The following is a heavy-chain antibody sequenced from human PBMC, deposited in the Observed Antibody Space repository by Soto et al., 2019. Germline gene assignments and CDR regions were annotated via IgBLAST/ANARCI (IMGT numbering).Heavy chain of an antibody. CDR3: ARGRYSSSSGGDFDY. D-gene: IGHD6-6*01. Sequence: SETLSLTCAVYGGSFSGYYWSWIHQPPGKGLEWIGEINHSGSTNYNPSLKSRVTISVDTSKNQFSLKLSSVTAADTAVYYCARGRYSSSSGGDFDYWGQGTLVTVSS. V-gene: IGHV4-34*01. CDR2: INHSGST. J-gene: IGHJ4*02. CDR1: GGSFSGYY.